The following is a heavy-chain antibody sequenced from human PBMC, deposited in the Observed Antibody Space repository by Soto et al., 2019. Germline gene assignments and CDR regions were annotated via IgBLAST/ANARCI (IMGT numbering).Heavy chain of an antibody. CDR2: ISARGDST. CDR1: GFTFSSYA. V-gene: IGHV3-23*01. J-gene: IGHJ4*02. Sequence: GGSLRLSCAASGFTFSSYAMGWVRQTPGKGLEWVSAISARGDSTYYADSVKGRFTLSRDNSRNTLYLQMNSLRAEDTAVYSCAKAYSSGSYFPDYWGQGPLVAVSS. D-gene: IGHD3-22*01. CDR3: AKAYSSGSYFPDY.